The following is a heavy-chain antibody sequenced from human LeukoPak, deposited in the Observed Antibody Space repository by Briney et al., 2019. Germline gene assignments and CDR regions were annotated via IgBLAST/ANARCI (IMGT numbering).Heavy chain of an antibody. CDR1: GGSMSSYY. CDR2: IYYSGST. V-gene: IGHV4-59*08. J-gene: IGHJ3*02. CDR3: ARRSYYGSGSYEYAFDI. Sequence: SETLSLTCTVSGGSMSSYYWSWIRQPPGKGLEWIGYIYYSGSTNYNPSLKSRVTISVDTSKNQFSLKLSSVTAADTAVYYCARRSYYGSGSYEYAFDIWGQGTMVTVSS. D-gene: IGHD3-10*01.